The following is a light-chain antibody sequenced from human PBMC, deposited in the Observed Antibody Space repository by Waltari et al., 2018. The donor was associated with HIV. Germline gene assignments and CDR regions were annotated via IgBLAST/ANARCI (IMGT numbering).Light chain of an antibody. CDR2: SNN. V-gene: IGLV1-40*01. CDR1: SSHLGAGFA. J-gene: IGLJ2*01. Sequence: HSVQTQPPSVAGAPGQRVTLSCTGSSSHLGAGFAVTWYQQLPVTAPKLLIFSNNTRPSGVPDRFSGAKSGTSASLAITGLQAEDEADYYCQSFDNSLSALFGGGTKLTVL. CDR3: QSFDNSLSAL.